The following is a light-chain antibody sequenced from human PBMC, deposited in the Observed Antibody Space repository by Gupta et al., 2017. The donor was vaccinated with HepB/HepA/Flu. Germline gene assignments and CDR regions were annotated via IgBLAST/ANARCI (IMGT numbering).Light chain of an antibody. J-gene: IGLJ2*01. Sequence: QSALTQPAPVSGSPGQSITISCTGTSSDVGGYNYVSWYQQHPGKAPKLMIYDVSSRPSGVSNRFSGSKSGNTASLTISGLQAEDEADYYCSSYRSDSAVVFGGGTKLTVL. CDR2: DVS. V-gene: IGLV2-14*03. CDR3: SSYRSDSAVV. CDR1: SSDVGGYNY.